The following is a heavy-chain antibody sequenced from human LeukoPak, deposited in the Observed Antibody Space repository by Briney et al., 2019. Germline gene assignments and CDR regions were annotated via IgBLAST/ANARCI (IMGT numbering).Heavy chain of an antibody. D-gene: IGHD3-22*01. CDR1: GFTFSSYA. CDR2: ISDSGGST. Sequence: PGGSLRLSCVVSGFTFSSYAMSWVRQAPGKGLEWVAGISDSGGSTNYADSVKGRFTISRDNPKNTLYLQMNSLRAEDTAVYFCAKRGVVIRVILVGFHKEAYYFDSWGQGALVTVSS. V-gene: IGHV3-23*01. CDR3: AKRGVVIRVILVGFHKEAYYFDS. J-gene: IGHJ4*02.